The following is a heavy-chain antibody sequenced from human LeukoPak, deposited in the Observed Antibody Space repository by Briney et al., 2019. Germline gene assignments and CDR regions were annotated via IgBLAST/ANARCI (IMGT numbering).Heavy chain of an antibody. CDR1: GFSVSSNA. Sequence: GGSLRLSCSASGFSVSSNAMQWVRQAPGKGLEYVAAIRSNGDRTNYADSVKGRFTISRDNSKNTLYLQMSSLRAEDTAVYYCETLLNSLYSTSSLNRIDPWGQGTLVTVFS. CDR3: ETLLNSLYSTSSLNRIDP. V-gene: IGHV3-64D*09. J-gene: IGHJ5*02. CDR2: IRSNGDRT. D-gene: IGHD2/OR15-2a*01.